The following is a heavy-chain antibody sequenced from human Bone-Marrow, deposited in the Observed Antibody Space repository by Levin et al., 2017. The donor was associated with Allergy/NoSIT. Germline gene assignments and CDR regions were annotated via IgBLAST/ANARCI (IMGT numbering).Heavy chain of an antibody. CDR1: GGSVSSGSYY. J-gene: IGHJ6*02. CDR3: ARWNAVRGVIVSMDV. V-gene: IGHV4-61*01. Sequence: PSETLSLTCTVSGGSVSSGSYYWSWIRQPPGKGLEWIGYIYYSGSTNYNPSLKSRVTISVDTSKNQFSLKPSSVTAAATGVDDCARWNAVRGVIVSMDVWGQGTTVTVSS. D-gene: IGHD3-10*01. CDR2: IYYSGST.